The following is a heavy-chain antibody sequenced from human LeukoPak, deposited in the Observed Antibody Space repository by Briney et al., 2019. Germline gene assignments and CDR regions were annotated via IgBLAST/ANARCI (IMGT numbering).Heavy chain of an antibody. V-gene: IGHV3-23*01. Sequence: GGSLRLSCAASGFTFSSYAMSWVRQAPGKGLEWVSAISGSGGSTYYADSVKGRFTISRDNSKNTLYLQMNSLRAEDTAVYYCAKGYCSSTSCYRIPFDYWGQGTLVTVSS. D-gene: IGHD2-2*02. CDR2: ISGSGGST. CDR3: AKGYCSSTSCYRIPFDY. J-gene: IGHJ4*02. CDR1: GFTFSSYA.